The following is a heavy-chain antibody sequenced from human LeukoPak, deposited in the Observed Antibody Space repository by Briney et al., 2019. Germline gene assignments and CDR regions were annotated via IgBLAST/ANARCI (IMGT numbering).Heavy chain of an antibody. CDR3: AKDLRSKSYGLDY. J-gene: IGHJ4*02. CDR1: GFTFDDHA. V-gene: IGHV3-9*01. CDR2: IAWNSGSM. D-gene: IGHD4-17*01. Sequence: GGSLRLSCAASGFTFDDHAMHWVWQAPGKALEWVSGIAWNSGSMAYADSVKDRFTISRDNAKNSLYLQMNSLRAEDTALYYCAKDLRSKSYGLDYWGQGTLVTVSS.